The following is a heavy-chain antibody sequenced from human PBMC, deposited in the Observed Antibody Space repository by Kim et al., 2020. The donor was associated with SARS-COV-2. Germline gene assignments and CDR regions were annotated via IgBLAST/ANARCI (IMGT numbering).Heavy chain of an antibody. Sequence: SLKSPVTLSVDTSKNQFSLKLSSVTAADTAVYYCARGRITIFGVVTEFDYWGQGTLVTVSS. J-gene: IGHJ4*02. D-gene: IGHD3-3*01. CDR3: ARGRITIFGVVTEFDY. V-gene: IGHV4-31*01.